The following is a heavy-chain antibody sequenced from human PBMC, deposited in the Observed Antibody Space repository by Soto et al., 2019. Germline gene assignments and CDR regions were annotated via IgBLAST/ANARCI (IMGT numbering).Heavy chain of an antibody. CDR3: ARGPTYYDFWSGSTPPDY. V-gene: IGHV3-21*01. D-gene: IGHD3-3*01. Sequence: GGSLRRSCAASGFTFSSYSMNWVRQAPGKGLEWFSSISSSSSYIYYADSVKGRFTIPRDNAKNSMYLQMNSLRAEDTAVYYCARGPTYYDFWSGSTPPDYWGQGTLVTVSS. CDR2: ISSSSSYI. CDR1: GFTFSSYS. J-gene: IGHJ4*02.